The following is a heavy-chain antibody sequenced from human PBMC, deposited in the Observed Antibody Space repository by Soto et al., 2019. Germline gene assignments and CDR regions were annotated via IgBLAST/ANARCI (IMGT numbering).Heavy chain of an antibody. V-gene: IGHV3-15*01. Sequence: GGSLRLSCAASGFTFSNAWMSWVRQAPGKGLEWVGRIKSKTDGGTTDYAAPVKGRFTISRDDSKNKLYLQMNSLKTEDTAVYYCTTSPDLYCSSTSCYAPNYYYYMDVWGKGTTVTVSS. D-gene: IGHD2-2*01. CDR1: GFTFSNAW. J-gene: IGHJ6*03. CDR3: TTSPDLYCSSTSCYAPNYYYYMDV. CDR2: IKSKTDGGTT.